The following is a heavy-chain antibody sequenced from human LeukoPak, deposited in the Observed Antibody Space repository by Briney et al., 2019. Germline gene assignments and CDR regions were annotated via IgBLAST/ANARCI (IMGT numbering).Heavy chain of an antibody. J-gene: IGHJ3*02. CDR2: INPSGGST. D-gene: IGHD6-13*01. Sequence: ASVKVSCKASGYTFTSYYMHWVRQAPGQGLEWMGIINPSGGSTSYAQKFQGRVTMTRDTSTSTVYMELSSLRSEDTAVYYCATKGIAAAGTKDAFDIWGQGTMVTVSS. CDR3: ATKGIAAAGTKDAFDI. CDR1: GYTFTSYY. V-gene: IGHV1-46*01.